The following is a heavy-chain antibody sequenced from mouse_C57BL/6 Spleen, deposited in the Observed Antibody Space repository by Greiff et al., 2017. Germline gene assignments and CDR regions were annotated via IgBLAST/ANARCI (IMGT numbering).Heavy chain of an antibody. CDR1: GFSLTSYG. Sequence: VMLVESGPGLVQPSQSLSITCTVSGFSLTSYGVHWVRQSPGKGLEWLGVIWSGGSTDYNAAFISRLSISKDNSKSQVFFKMNSLQADDTAIYYCARKGATEYFDVWGTGTTVTVSS. CDR3: ARKGATEYFDV. V-gene: IGHV2-2*01. CDR2: IWSGGST. D-gene: IGHD1-1*01. J-gene: IGHJ1*03.